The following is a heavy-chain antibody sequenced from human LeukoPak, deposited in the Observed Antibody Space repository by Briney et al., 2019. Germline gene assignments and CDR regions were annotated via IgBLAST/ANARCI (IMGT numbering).Heavy chain of an antibody. J-gene: IGHJ3*02. V-gene: IGHV1-18*01. Sequence: ASVKVSCKASGYTFTSYGISWVRQAPGQGLEWMGWISAYNGNTNYAQKVQGRVTMTTDTSTSTAYMELRSLRSDDTAVYYCARGATSYGSVDAFDIWGQGTMVTVSS. CDR1: GYTFTSYG. CDR3: ARGATSYGSVDAFDI. CDR2: ISAYNGNT. D-gene: IGHD3-10*01.